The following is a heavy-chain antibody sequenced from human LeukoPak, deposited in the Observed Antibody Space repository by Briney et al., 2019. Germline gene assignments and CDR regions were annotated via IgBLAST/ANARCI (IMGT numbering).Heavy chain of an antibody. D-gene: IGHD6-19*01. J-gene: IGHJ6*02. V-gene: IGHV4-39*01. CDR1: GGSISSSSYY. CDR3: ARGLGSQPKAVAGRRGYGMDV. CDR2: IYYSGST. Sequence: PSETLSLTCTVSGGSISSSSYYWGWIRQPPGKGLEWIGSIYYSGSTYYNPSLKSRVTISVDTSKNQFSLKLNSVTPEDTAVYYCARGLGSQPKAVAGRRGYGMDVWGQGTTVTVSS.